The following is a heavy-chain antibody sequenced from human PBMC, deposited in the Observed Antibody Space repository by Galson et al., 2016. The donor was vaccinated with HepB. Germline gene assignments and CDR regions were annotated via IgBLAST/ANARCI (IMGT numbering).Heavy chain of an antibody. CDR1: GFTFSKYW. D-gene: IGHD3-22*01. CDR2: IDQDGSEK. Sequence: SLRLSCAASGFTFSKYWMSWVRQAPGKGLEWVANIDQDGSEKYYVDSVKGRVTISRDNAKNALYLQMNSLGAEDTAVYYCAMDNSRRENSGYHAFDIWGQGTMVTVSS. J-gene: IGHJ3*02. V-gene: IGHV3-7*04. CDR3: AMDNSRRENSGYHAFDI.